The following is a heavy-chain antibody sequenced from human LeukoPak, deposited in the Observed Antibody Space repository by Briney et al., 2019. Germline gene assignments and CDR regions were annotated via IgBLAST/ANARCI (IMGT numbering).Heavy chain of an antibody. CDR2: IRYDGSNK. Sequence: GGSLRLSCAASGFTFSSYGMHWVRQAPGKGLEGVAFIRYDGSNKYYADSVKGRFTISRDNSKNTLYLRMNSLRADDTAVYYCARHPRYGDYFLSIDYWGQGTLVTVSS. D-gene: IGHD4-17*01. J-gene: IGHJ4*02. CDR3: ARHPRYGDYFLSIDY. V-gene: IGHV3-30*02. CDR1: GFTFSSYG.